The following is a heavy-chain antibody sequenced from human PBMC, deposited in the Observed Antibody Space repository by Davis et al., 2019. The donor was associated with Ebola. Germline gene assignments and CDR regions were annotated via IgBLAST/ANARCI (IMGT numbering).Heavy chain of an antibody. CDR3: GRRRQGLEVAFDI. CDR2: INHSGST. J-gene: IGHJ3*02. V-gene: IGHV4-34*01. Sequence: SETLSLTCAVYGGSFSGYYWSWIRQPPGKGLEWIGEINHSGSTNYNPSLKSRVTISLDTSKNQFSLKLTSVTAADTAVYYCGRRRQGLEVAFDIWGQGTLVTVSS. CDR1: GGSFSGYY.